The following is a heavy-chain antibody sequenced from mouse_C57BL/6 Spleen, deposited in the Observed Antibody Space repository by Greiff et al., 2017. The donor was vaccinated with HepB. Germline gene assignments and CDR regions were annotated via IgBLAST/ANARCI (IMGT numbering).Heavy chain of an antibody. CDR3: TTPLGRDY. Sequence: VQLKQSGAELVRPGASVKLSCTASGFNIKDDYMHWVKQRPEQGLEWIGWIDPENGDTEYASKFQGKATITADTSSNTAYLQLSSLTSEDTAVYYWTTPLGRDYWGQGTTLTVSS. D-gene: IGHD4-1*01. CDR2: IDPENGDT. CDR1: GFNIKDDY. J-gene: IGHJ2*01. V-gene: IGHV14-4*01.